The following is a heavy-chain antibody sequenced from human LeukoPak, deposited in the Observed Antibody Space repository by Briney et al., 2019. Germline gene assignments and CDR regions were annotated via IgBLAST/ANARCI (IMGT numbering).Heavy chain of an antibody. D-gene: IGHD1-26*01. CDR1: GYTFSTYS. J-gene: IGHJ5*02. CDR3: ARDNSVGDNAWWFDP. Sequence: ASVKVSCKASGYTFSTYSIHWVRQAPGQGLEWMGIINPTGGSTGYAQKFQGRVTMTRDMSTSTDYMELSSLRSEDTAIYYCARDNSVGDNAWWFDPWGQGTLVTVSS. V-gene: IGHV1-46*01. CDR2: INPTGGST.